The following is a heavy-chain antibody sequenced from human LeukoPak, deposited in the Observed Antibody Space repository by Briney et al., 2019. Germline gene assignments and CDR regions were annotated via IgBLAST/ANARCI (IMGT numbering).Heavy chain of an antibody. CDR3: TRSGYRHPYHFDS. CDR1: GFTFSSYS. D-gene: IGHD3-22*01. J-gene: IGHJ4*02. CDR2: LYTGGGT. Sequence: GGSLRLSCAASGFTFSSYSMNWVRQAPGKGPEWVSVLYTGGGTDYADSVKGRFTISRDNSKNTLSLQMTTLRAEDTAIYYCTRSGYRHPYHFDSWGQGTLVTVSS. V-gene: IGHV3-53*01.